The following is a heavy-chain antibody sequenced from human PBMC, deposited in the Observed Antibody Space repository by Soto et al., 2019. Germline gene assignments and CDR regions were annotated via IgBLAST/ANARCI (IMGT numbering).Heavy chain of an antibody. CDR3: ATLSSCVSTYYYDSSGYYYAY. J-gene: IGHJ4*02. CDR1: GYTLTELS. V-gene: IGHV1-24*01. Sequence: QVQLVQSGAEVKKPGASVKVSCKVSGYTLTELSVRWVRQAPGKGLEWMGGIDPGDDEAIYAQKFQGRVTMTEDTSTDTDYMELSSLRSEDTAVYYCATLSSCVSTYYYDSSGYYYAYWGQGTLVTVSS. CDR2: IDPGDDEA. D-gene: IGHD3-22*01.